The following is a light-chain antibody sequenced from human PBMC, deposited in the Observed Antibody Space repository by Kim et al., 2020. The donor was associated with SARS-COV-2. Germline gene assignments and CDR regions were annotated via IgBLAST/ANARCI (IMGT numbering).Light chain of an antibody. CDR3: QQYNNWPPLT. CDR2: GAS. CDR1: QSVSSN. J-gene: IGKJ4*01. Sequence: SPGGSATPPCRASQSVSSNLAWYQQKPGQAPRLLIYGASTRATGIPARFSGSGSGTEFTLTISSLQSEDFAVYYCQQYNNWPPLTFGGGTKVDIK. V-gene: IGKV3-15*01.